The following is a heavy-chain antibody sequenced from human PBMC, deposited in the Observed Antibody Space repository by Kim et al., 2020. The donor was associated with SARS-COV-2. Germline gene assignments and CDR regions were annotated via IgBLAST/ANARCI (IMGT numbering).Heavy chain of an antibody. Sequence: GGSLRLSCAASGFTFSSYAMSWVRQAPGKGLEWVSAISGSGGRTYYADSVKGRFTISRDNSKSTLSLQMNSLRTEDTAVYYCAKGLDFDSSGYRGNFDYWGQGTLVTVSS. CDR1: GFTFSSYA. D-gene: IGHD3-22*01. V-gene: IGHV3-23*01. J-gene: IGHJ4*02. CDR2: ISGSGGRT. CDR3: AKGLDFDSSGYRGNFDY.